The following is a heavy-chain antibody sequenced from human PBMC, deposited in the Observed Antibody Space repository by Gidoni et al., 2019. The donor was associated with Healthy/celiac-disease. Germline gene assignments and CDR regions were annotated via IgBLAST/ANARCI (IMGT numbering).Heavy chain of an antibody. D-gene: IGHD4-17*01. CDR1: GFTFSSYA. J-gene: IGHJ1*01. CDR2: ISYDGSNK. CDR3: ARDPLSLSPVTPGYFQH. Sequence: QVQLVESGGGVVQPGRSLRLSWEASGFTFSSYAMHWVRQAPGKGLEWVAVISYDGSNKYYADSVKGRFTISRDNSKNTLYLQMNSLRAEDTAVYYCARDPLSLSPVTPGYFQHWGQGTLVTVSS. V-gene: IGHV3-30*04.